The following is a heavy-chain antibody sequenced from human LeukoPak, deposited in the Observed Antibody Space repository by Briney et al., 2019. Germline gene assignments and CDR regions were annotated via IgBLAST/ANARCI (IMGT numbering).Heavy chain of an antibody. CDR1: GYTFTSYE. V-gene: IGHV1-8*01. J-gene: IGHJ4*02. CDR3: ARDRRGLYYLDS. CDR2: MNPNSGNE. Sequence: ASVKVSCKPSGYTFTSYEINGVRQAAGQGLEWMGGMNPNSGNEVYAQKYQGRVTKTRKTSISTAYMELNSLRSEDTTVYYCARDRRGLYYLDSWGEGDLFTVSS.